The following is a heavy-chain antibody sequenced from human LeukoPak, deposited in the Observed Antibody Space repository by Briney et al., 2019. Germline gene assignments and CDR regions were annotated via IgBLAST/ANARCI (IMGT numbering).Heavy chain of an antibody. CDR3: ARGYSYGSADAFAI. V-gene: IGHV4-61*02. J-gene: IGHJ3*02. CDR1: GGSISGGSYY. D-gene: IGHD5-12*01. Sequence: PSQTLSLTCTVSGGSISGGSYYWNWIRQPAGKGLEWIGGIKTSGSTNYNPSLRSRVTISVDTSNNHFSLKLTSVTAADTAVYYCARGYSYGSADAFAIWGQGTMVTVSS. CDR2: IKTSGST.